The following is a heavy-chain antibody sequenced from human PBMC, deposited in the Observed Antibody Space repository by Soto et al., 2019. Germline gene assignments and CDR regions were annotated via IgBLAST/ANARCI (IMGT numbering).Heavy chain of an antibody. D-gene: IGHD2-21*01. V-gene: IGHV1-3*01. CDR2: INAGNGNT. J-gene: IGHJ4*02. Sequence: QVHLVQSGAEVKEPGASVKVSCKTSGFTFTTHAIPWVRQAPGQRFEWMGWINAGNGNTKYSQRFQDRVTITRDTCASTTYMELSSLPSEDSAVNYCARRNICGPIDYWGQGTLVTVSS. CDR1: GFTFTTHA. CDR3: ARRNICGPIDY.